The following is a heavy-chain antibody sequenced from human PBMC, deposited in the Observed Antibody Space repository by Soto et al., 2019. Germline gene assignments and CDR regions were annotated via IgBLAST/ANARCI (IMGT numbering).Heavy chain of an antibody. V-gene: IGHV1-69*06. J-gene: IGHJ4*01. D-gene: IGHD3-22*01. CDR2: IIPIFGTA. CDR3: ARDAVSPVYYYDSSGYSDS. CDR1: GGTFSSYA. Sequence: GDSVKVSCKASGGTFSSYAISWVRQAPGQGLEWMGGIIPIFGTANYAQKFQGRVTITADKSTSTAYMELRSLRSEDTAVYYCARDAVSPVYYYDSSGYSDSWGHGTLVTFPS.